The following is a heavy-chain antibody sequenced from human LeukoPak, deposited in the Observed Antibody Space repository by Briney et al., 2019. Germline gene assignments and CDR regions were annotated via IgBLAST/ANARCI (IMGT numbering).Heavy chain of an antibody. D-gene: IGHD6-13*01. CDR3: AKRTSSWSELDY. Sequence: PGGSLRLSCAASGFIFSSYGMHWVRQAPGKGLEWVAFIRYDGSDKYYSDSVKGRFTISRDNSKNSLYLQLNSLRAEDTAVYYCAKRTSSWSELDYWGQGTLVTVSS. V-gene: IGHV3-30*02. CDR1: GFIFSSYG. CDR2: IRYDGSDK. J-gene: IGHJ4*02.